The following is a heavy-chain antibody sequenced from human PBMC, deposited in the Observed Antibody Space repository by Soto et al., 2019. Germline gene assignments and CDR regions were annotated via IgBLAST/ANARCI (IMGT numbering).Heavy chain of an antibody. CDR2: INPSGGST. Sequence: ASVKVSCKSSGHTFTSYYMHWERQAPGQGLEWMGIINPSGGSTSYAQKFQGRVTMTRDTSTSAVYMELSSLRSEDTAGYYCSRVYRSGWLSPWGQGTLVTVSS. CDR1: GHTFTSYY. V-gene: IGHV1-46*01. J-gene: IGHJ5*02. CDR3: SRVYRSGWLSP. D-gene: IGHD6-19*01.